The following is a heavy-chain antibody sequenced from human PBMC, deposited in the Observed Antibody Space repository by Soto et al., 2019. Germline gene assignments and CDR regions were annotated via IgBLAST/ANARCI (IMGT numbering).Heavy chain of an antibody. Sequence: LRLSCAASVFTFSNAWMSWVRQAPGKGLEWVGRIKSKTDGGTTDYAAPVKGSFTISRDDSKNTLYLQMNSLKTEDTAVYYCTRDYIAVANWFDPWGQGTLVTVSS. CDR1: VFTFSNAW. CDR2: IKSKTDGGTT. CDR3: TRDYIAVANWFDP. V-gene: IGHV3-15*01. J-gene: IGHJ5*02. D-gene: IGHD6-19*01.